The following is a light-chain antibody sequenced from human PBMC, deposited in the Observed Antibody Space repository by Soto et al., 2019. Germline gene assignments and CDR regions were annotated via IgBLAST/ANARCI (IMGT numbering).Light chain of an antibody. J-gene: IGKJ4*01. CDR1: QSVFSS. Sequence: EIVMTQSPATLSVSPGDRATLSRRASQSVFSSLAWYQQKPGQAPRLLIYGAATRATGIPARFSGSGYGTEFNLTISSLQSEDFAVYYCQHYVNWPLTFGGGTKVDIK. V-gene: IGKV3-15*01. CDR2: GAA. CDR3: QHYVNWPLT.